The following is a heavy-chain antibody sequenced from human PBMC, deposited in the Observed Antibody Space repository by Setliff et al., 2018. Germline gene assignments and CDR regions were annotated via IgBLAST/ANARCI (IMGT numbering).Heavy chain of an antibody. J-gene: IGHJ4*02. CDR1: GNRFTDYN. CDR2: INPNSGDT. V-gene: IGHV1-2*02. Sequence: ASVKVSCKASGNRFTDYNLHWVRQAPGQGLEWMGWINPNSGDTHSAQNFQGRVTMTMDASITTVYMELSRLTSDDTAVYYCVRQDILTSYYMFDYWGQGTLVTVSS. CDR3: VRQDILTSYYMFDY. D-gene: IGHD3-9*01.